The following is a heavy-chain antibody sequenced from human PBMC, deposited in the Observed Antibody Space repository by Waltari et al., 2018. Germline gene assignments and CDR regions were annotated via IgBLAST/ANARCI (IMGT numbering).Heavy chain of an antibody. Sequence: QVQLQESGPGLVKPSETLSLTCAVSGYSISSGYYWGWIRQPPGKGLEWIGSIYHSGSTYNNPSLKSRVTISVDTSKNQFSLKLSSVTAADTAVYYCAREGPRFLEWLRPGLTRYFDYWGQGTLVTVSS. CDR3: AREGPRFLEWLRPGLTRYFDY. V-gene: IGHV4-38-2*02. J-gene: IGHJ4*02. CDR2: IYHSGST. CDR1: GYSISSGYY. D-gene: IGHD3-3*01.